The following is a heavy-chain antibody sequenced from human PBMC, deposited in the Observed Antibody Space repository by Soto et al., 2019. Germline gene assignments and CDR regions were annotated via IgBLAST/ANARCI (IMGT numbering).Heavy chain of an antibody. V-gene: IGHV1-69*06. J-gene: IGHJ5*02. CDR3: AREGTEVVVAAPFDP. CDR1: GGTFSSYA. CDR2: IIPIFGTA. Sequence: QVQQVQSGAEVKKPGSSVKVSCKASGGTFSSYAISWVRQAPGQGLEWMGGIIPIFGTANYAQKFQGRVTITADKSTSTAYMELSSLRSEDTAVYYCAREGTEVVVAAPFDPWGQGTLVTVSS. D-gene: IGHD2-15*01.